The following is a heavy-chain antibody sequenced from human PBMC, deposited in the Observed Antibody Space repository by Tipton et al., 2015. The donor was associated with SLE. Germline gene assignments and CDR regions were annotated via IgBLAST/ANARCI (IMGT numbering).Heavy chain of an antibody. J-gene: IGHJ4*02. CDR3: ARDLRFYGSGSRYYFDH. V-gene: IGHV3-49*04. CDR2: IRGEAAGGTA. CDR1: EDKFRDYI. Sequence: SLRLSCPIPEDKFRDYIARWVRQAPGKGLEWVGLIRGEAAGGTAEYAASVKGRFIISRDASKTIAYLQMNTLRPEDTGFYYCARDLRFYGSGSRYYFDHWGQGTSVTVSP. D-gene: IGHD3-10*01.